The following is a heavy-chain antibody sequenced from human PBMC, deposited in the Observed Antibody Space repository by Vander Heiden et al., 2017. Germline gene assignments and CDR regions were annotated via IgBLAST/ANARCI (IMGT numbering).Heavy chain of an antibody. CDR1: GFTFGDYA. CDR3: TSSDHEGYWDSPDY. J-gene: IGHJ4*02. D-gene: IGHD3-22*01. V-gene: IGHV3-49*03. Sequence: EMQLVASGGGLIEPGRSLRLSCTTSGFTFGDYAMSWFRQAPGKGLEWIGYIRTNPYGGAAHYAASVKGRFTISRDDSKNVAYIQLNSLRTDDTAVYYCTSSDHEGYWDSPDYWGQGTLVTVSS. CDR2: IRTNPYGGAA.